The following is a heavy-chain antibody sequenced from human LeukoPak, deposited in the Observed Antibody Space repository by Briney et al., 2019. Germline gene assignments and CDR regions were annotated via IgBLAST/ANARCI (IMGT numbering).Heavy chain of an antibody. CDR1: GGSITTYS. Sequence: SETLSLTCIVSGGSITTYSWNWIRQSPGKGLEWIGSIYHSGSTYYNPSLKSRVTISVDTSKNQFSLKLSSVTAADTAVYYCARDADSSSWYRIYWGQGTLVTVSS. CDR3: ARDADSSSWYRIY. D-gene: IGHD6-13*01. V-gene: IGHV4-38-2*02. J-gene: IGHJ4*02. CDR2: IYHSGST.